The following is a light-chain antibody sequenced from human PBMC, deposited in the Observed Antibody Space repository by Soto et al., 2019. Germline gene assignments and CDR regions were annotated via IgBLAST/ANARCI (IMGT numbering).Light chain of an antibody. Sequence: DIQMTQSPSSLSASVGDRVTITCRASQGIRNDLAWYQQKPEKAPRRLISAASSLQSGVPSRFSGSGSGTEFTLTISSLPPEDFATYYCLQHDRYPRTFGQGTKVE. CDR1: QGIRND. J-gene: IGKJ1*01. CDR3: LQHDRYPRT. V-gene: IGKV1-17*01. CDR2: AAS.